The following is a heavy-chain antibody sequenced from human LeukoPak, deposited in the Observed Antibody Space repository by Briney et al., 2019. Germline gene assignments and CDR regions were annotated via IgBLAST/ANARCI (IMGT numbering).Heavy chain of an antibody. Sequence: GASVNVSCKASGYTFTGYYMHWVRQAPGQGLEWMGWINPNSGGTNYAQKFQGWVTMTRDTSISTAYMELSRLRSDDTAVYYCARRYSSGYLDAFGIWGQGTMVTVSS. V-gene: IGHV1-2*04. CDR1: GYTFTGYY. D-gene: IGHD3-22*01. J-gene: IGHJ3*02. CDR2: INPNSGGT. CDR3: ARRYSSGYLDAFGI.